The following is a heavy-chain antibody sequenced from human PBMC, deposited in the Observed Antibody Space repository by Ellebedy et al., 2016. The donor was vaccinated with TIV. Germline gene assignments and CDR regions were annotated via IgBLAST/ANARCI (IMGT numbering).Heavy chain of an antibody. CDR1: GFTFSTYA. V-gene: IGHV3-23*01. CDR3: AKAKGGVMGGDAFDI. D-gene: IGHD3-10*01. Sequence: GESLKISCAASGFTFSTYAMGWVRQAPGKGLEWVSAISGSATSTYYADSVKGRFTFSRANSKNTLYLQMNSLRAEDPAVYYCAKAKGGVMGGDAFDIWGQGTMVTVSS. CDR2: ISGSATST. J-gene: IGHJ3*02.